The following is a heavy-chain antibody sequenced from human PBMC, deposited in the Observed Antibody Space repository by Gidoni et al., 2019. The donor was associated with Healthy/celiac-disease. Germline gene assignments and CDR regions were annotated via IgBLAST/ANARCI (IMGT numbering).Heavy chain of an antibody. V-gene: IGHV1-69*01. J-gene: IGHJ3*02. CDR3: ARDRPYDSSGYYYADAFDI. Sequence: QVQLVQSGAAVKKPGSSVKVYCKASVGPFSSYAISWVRQAPGQGLEWMGGIIPIFGTANYAQKFQGRVTITADESTSTAYMELSSLRSEDTAVYYCARDRPYDSSGYYYADAFDIWGQGTMVTVSS. D-gene: IGHD3-22*01. CDR2: IIPIFGTA. CDR1: VGPFSSYA.